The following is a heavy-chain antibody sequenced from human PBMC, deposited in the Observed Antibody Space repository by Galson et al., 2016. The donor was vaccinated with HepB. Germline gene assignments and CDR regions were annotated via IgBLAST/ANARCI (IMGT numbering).Heavy chain of an antibody. CDR3: ARGEYTFDY. J-gene: IGHJ4*02. CDR2: IYHSGRT. Sequence: VRQPPGKGLEWIGEIYHSGRTKYNPSLKSRVTISVDKSKNQFSLTLSSVTAADTAVYYCARGEYTFDYWGQGTLVTVSS. V-gene: IGHV4-4*02. D-gene: IGHD2/OR15-2a*01.